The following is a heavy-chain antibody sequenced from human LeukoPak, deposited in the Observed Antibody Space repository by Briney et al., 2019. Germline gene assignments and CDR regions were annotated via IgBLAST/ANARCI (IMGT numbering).Heavy chain of an antibody. Sequence: GGSLRLSCAASGFTFSSYRMNWVRQAPGKGLEWVSYISSSGSTIYYADSVKGRFTISRDNAKNSLYLQMNSLRAEDTAVYYCARETTGESDYWGQGTLVTVSS. D-gene: IGHD1-14*01. J-gene: IGHJ4*02. CDR3: ARETTGESDY. V-gene: IGHV3-48*04. CDR2: ISSSGSTI. CDR1: GFTFSSYR.